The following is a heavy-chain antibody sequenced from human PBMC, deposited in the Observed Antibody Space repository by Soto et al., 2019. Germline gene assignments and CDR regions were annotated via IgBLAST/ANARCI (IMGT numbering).Heavy chain of an antibody. D-gene: IGHD2-15*01. V-gene: IGHV3-66*01. CDR2: IYSGGST. Sequence: PGGSLRLSCAASGFTVSSNYMSWVRQAPGKGLEWVSVIYSGGSTYYADSVKGRFTISRDNSKNTLYLQMNSLRAEDTAVYYCAREKSGGRNDDWGQGTLVTVAS. CDR3: AREKSGGRNDD. CDR1: GFTVSSNY. J-gene: IGHJ4*02.